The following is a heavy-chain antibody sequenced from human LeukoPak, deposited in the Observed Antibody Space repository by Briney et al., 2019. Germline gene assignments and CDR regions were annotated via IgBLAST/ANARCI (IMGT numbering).Heavy chain of an antibody. J-gene: IGHJ4*02. V-gene: IGHV4-59*08. CDR2: INYSGST. CDR1: GGSISGYC. D-gene: IGHD6-19*01. Sequence: SETLSLTCTVSGGSISGYCWSWIRQPPGKGLEWSGYINYSGSTNYNPSLKSRVTISVDTSKNQFSLKLSSVTAADTAVYYCARVGSGWLYYFDYWGQRTLVTVSS. CDR3: ARVGSGWLYYFDY.